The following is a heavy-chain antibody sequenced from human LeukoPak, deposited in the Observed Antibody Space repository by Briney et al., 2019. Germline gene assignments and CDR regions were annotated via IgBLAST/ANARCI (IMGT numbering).Heavy chain of an antibody. Sequence: PGGSLRLSCAASGFTFSNSAMTWVRQAPGKGLEWVSAISGSGGSTYYAHSVKGRFTISRDNSKNTLYLQMSSLKTEDTALYYCARARYSANDYSDYWGQGTLVTVSS. CDR3: ARARYSANDYSDY. D-gene: IGHD1-26*01. J-gene: IGHJ4*02. CDR1: GFTFSNSA. V-gene: IGHV3-23*01. CDR2: ISGSGGST.